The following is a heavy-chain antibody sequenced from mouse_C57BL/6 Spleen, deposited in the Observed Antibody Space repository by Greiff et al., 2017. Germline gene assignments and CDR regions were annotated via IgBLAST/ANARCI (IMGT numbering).Heavy chain of an antibody. D-gene: IGHD1-1*01. CDR2: IHPNSGST. CDR1: GYTFTSYW. CDR3: AKGTTVVATGDSFDY. J-gene: IGHJ2*01. Sequence: QVQLQQPGAELVKPGASVKLSCKASGYTFTSYWMHWVKQRPGQGLEWIGMIHPNSGSTNYNEKFKSKATLTVDKSSSTAYMQLSSLPSADSAVYYCAKGTTVVATGDSFDYWGQGTTLTVSS. V-gene: IGHV1-64*01.